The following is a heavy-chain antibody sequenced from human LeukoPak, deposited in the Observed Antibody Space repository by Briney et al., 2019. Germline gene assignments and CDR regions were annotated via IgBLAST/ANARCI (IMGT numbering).Heavy chain of an antibody. D-gene: IGHD3/OR15-3a*01. J-gene: IGHJ5*02. Sequence: GGSLRLSCAASGFTVSSYWMSWVRQAPGKGLEWVANIKQDGSEKYYVDSVKGRFTISRDNAKNSLYLQMNSLRAEDTAVYYCARVRGSRDYNWFDPWGQGTLVTVSS. CDR3: ARVRGSRDYNWFDP. CDR1: GFTVSSYW. CDR2: IKQDGSEK. V-gene: IGHV3-7*01.